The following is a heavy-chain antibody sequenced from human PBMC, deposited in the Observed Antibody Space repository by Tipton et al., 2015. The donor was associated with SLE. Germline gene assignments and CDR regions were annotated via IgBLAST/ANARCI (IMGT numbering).Heavy chain of an antibody. CDR2: IYYTGGT. V-gene: IGHV4-34*09. D-gene: IGHD6-6*01. Sequence: TLSLTCAVYGGSFSGYYWSWIRQPPGKGLEWIGYIYYTGGTYYNPSLESRITISVDTSKNQFSLKLTSVTAADTAVYYCARSVAARGSNWFDPWGQGSLVTVSS. J-gene: IGHJ5*02. CDR1: GGSFSGYY. CDR3: ARSVAARGSNWFDP.